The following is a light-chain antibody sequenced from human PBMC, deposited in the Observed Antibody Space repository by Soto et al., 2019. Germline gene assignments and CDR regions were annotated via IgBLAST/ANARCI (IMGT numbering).Light chain of an antibody. J-gene: IGKJ2*01. CDR3: QHYNYWPYT. CDR1: QTIDNT. CDR2: DAS. V-gene: IGKV3-15*01. Sequence: EIVITQSPSTLSLSPGEGATLSCRASQTIDNTLAWYQRKPGQAPRLLIYDASTRATGVPARFSGSGYGTDFNLTISSLQSEDFAVYYCQHYNYWPYTFGQGTKVDIK.